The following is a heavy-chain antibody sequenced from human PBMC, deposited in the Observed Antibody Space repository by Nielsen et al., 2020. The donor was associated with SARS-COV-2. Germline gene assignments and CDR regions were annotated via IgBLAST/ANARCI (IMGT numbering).Heavy chain of an antibody. CDR1: GFSFSTYW. CDR3: VKDITVGDSDYYYYAMDV. CDR2: ISWNSASV. J-gene: IGHJ6*02. D-gene: IGHD4-17*01. Sequence: SLKISCAASGFSFSTYWMHWVRQAPGKGLEWVSSISWNSASVGYADSVKGRVTISRDNAKKSLYLQMNSLRAEDTALYYCVKDITVGDSDYYYYAMDVWGQGTTVTVSS. V-gene: IGHV3-9*01.